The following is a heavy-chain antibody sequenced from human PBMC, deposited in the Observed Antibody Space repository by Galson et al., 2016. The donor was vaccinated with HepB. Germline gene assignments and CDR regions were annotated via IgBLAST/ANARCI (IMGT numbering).Heavy chain of an antibody. J-gene: IGHJ3*01. CDR3: AKRASPWALTTRGDALDV. CDR1: EFTFDDFT. D-gene: IGHD4-17*01. Sequence: SLRLSCAASEFTFDDFTMHWVRQAPGKGLEWISLINWDGTSTSYADSVKGRFTISRDNSKKFLYLQMNSLKTEDAALYYCAKRASPWALTTRGDALDVWGQGTMVTVSS. CDR2: INWDGTST. V-gene: IGHV3-43*01.